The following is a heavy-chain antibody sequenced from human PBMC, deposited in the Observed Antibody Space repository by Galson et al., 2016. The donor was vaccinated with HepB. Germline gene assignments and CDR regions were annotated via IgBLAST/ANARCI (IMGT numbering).Heavy chain of an antibody. D-gene: IGHD3-10*01. CDR2: FSAYNGNT. V-gene: IGHV1-18*01. J-gene: IGHJ4*02. Sequence: SVKVSCKASGYTFTRYGISWVRQAPGQGLEWMGWFSAYNGNTDFARKLQGRVTMTTDTSTSTAYMELRSLRSDDTAVYYCARDGPSLWFGELFGDWGQGTLVTVSS. CDR3: ARDGPSLWFGELFGD. CDR1: GYTFTRYG.